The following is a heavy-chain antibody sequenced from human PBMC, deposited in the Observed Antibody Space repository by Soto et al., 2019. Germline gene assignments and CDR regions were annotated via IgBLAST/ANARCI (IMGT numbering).Heavy chain of an antibody. Sequence: EVQLVESGGGLVQPGGSLRLSCAASGFIFSSYWMSWVRQAPGKGLEWVANIKPDGSEKYYVDSVKGRFTISRDNAMDXVXXQMNSLRVEDTAVYYCAREHLGYCSGDSCYGLFDYWGQGTLVTVSS. J-gene: IGHJ4*02. V-gene: IGHV3-7*01. D-gene: IGHD2-15*01. CDR1: GFIFSSYW. CDR2: IKPDGSEK. CDR3: AREHLGYCSGDSCYGLFDY.